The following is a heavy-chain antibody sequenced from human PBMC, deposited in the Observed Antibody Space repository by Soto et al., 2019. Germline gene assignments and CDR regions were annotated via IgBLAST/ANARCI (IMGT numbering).Heavy chain of an antibody. J-gene: IGHJ4*02. CDR3: ASTRMIVAHFDY. CDR1: GGSISSGDYY. CDR2: IYYSGST. D-gene: IGHD3-22*01. V-gene: IGHV4-30-4*01. Sequence: PSETLSLTCTVSGGSISSGDYYWSWIRQPPGKGLEWIGYIYYSGSTYYNPSLKSRVTISVDTSKNQFSLKLSSVTAADTAVYYCASTRMIVAHFDYWGQGTLVTVSS.